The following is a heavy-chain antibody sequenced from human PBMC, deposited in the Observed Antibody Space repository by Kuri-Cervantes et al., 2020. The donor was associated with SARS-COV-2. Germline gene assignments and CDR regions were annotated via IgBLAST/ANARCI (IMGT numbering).Heavy chain of an antibody. Sequence: GGSLRLSCTASGFTFGDYAMSWVRQALGKGLEWVGFIRSIAYGGTTEYAASVKGRLNISRDDSKSIAYLQMNSLKTEDTAVYYCTREQNEGFYYYYGMDVWGQGTTVTVSS. CDR3: TREQNEGFYYYYGMDV. CDR1: GFTFGDYA. J-gene: IGHJ6*02. CDR2: IRSIAYGGTT. V-gene: IGHV3-49*04.